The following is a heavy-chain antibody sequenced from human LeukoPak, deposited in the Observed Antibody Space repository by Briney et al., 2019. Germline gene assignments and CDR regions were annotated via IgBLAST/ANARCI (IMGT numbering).Heavy chain of an antibody. V-gene: IGHV1-2*02. CDR3: VRDGYSGGAFDI. CDR1: GSTFPAYY. CDR2: IYPKSGGT. Sequence: GSVQVSCHASGSTFPAYYMHWVRRAPGQGLEWMGWIYPKSGGTNYAQKFPRRVTMTRDTSITTAFMELNILKSDDTAVYYCVRDGYSGGAFDIWGQGTMVTVSS. J-gene: IGHJ3*02. D-gene: IGHD5-12*01.